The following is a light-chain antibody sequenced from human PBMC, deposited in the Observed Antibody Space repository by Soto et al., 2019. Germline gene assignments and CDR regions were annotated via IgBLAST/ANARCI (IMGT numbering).Light chain of an antibody. CDR1: QSVSSY. CDR2: DAS. Sequence: EIVLTQSPATLSLSPGERATLSCRASQSVSSYLAWYQQKPGQAPRLLIYDASTRATGIPARFSGSGAGTDSTPPTSRRDPEDFAVYYGKKRGPAPPTFGQGTRLEIK. V-gene: IGKV3-11*01. CDR3: KKRGPAPPT. J-gene: IGKJ5*01.